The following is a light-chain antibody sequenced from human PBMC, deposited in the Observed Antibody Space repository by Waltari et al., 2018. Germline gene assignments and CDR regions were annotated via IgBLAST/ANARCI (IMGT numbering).Light chain of an antibody. CDR1: QGISSY. V-gene: IGKV1D-13*01. CDR2: NTK. J-gene: IGKJ2*03. Sequence: IQMSQSPSSLSTSVGDRVTITCRASQGISSYLSWFQQRPGKAPKLLIYNTKSLASGVPSRFSGSGSGTEFTLTISSLQPEDFAIYYCQQGNDYPYSFGRGTKVEIK. CDR3: QQGNDYPYS.